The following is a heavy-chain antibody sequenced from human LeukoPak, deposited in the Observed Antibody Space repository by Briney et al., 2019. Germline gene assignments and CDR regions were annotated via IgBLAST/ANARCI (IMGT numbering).Heavy chain of an antibody. CDR2: INPSGGST. CDR3: YVVVVAAGFDY. CDR1: RYTFTSYY. J-gene: IGHJ4*02. Sequence: ASVKVSCKASRYTFTSYYMHWVRQAPGQGLEWMGIINPSGGSTSYAQKFQGRVIMTRDTSTSTVYMELSSLRSEDTAVYYCYVVVVAAGFDYWGQGTLVTVSS. V-gene: IGHV1-46*01. D-gene: IGHD2-15*01.